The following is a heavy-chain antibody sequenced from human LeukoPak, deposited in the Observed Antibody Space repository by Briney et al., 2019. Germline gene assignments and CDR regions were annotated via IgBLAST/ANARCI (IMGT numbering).Heavy chain of an antibody. CDR1: GDSVSSNSVT. CDR2: TYYRSTWYN. Sequence: SQTLSLTCAISGDSVSSNSVTWNWIRQSTSRGLEWLGRTYYRSTWYNDYAVSVRGRITVNPDTSKNQFSLHLNSVTPEDTAVYYCAGRLTQYDCFDPWGQGILVTVSS. CDR3: AGRLTQYDCFDP. J-gene: IGHJ5*02. D-gene: IGHD2-2*01. V-gene: IGHV6-1*01.